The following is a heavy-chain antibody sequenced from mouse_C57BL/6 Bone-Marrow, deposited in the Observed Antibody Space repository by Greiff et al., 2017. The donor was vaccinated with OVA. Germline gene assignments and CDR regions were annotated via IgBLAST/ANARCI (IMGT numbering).Heavy chain of an antibody. D-gene: IGHD1-1*01. V-gene: IGHV2-3*01. Sequence: QVQLKESGPGLVAPSQSLSITCTVSGFSLTSYGVSWVRQPPGKGLEWLGVIWGDGSTNYHSALISRLSISKDNSKSQVFLKLNSLQTDDTATYYCAKGAGDFTTVVDYYAMDYWGQGTSVTVSS. CDR1: GFSLTSYG. CDR3: AKGAGDFTTVVDYYAMDY. CDR2: IWGDGST. J-gene: IGHJ4*01.